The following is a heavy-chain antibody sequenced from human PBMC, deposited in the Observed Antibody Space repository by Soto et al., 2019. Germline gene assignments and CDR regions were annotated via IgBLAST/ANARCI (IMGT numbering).Heavy chain of an antibody. D-gene: IGHD6-13*01. CDR2: IYYSGST. CDR3: ARQAGPLPRDAFDI. J-gene: IGHJ3*02. V-gene: IGHV4-39*01. CDR1: GGSISSSSYY. Sequence: QLQLQESGPGLVKPSETLSLTCTVSGGSISSSSYYWGWIRQPPGKGLEWIGSIYYSGSTSYNPSLKIRDTKSVDTSKVQFPLKVSSVTAADTDVYYCARQAGPLPRDAFDIWGQGRMVAVSS.